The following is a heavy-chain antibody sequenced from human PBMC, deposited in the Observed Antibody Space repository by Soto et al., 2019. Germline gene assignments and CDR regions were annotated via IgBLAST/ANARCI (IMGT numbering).Heavy chain of an antibody. D-gene: IGHD2-2*02. Sequence: QITLKESGPRLVKPTQTLTLTCTFSGFSLSTSGVGVAWIRQPPGKALEWLALIYWDGDKRYSPSLKSRLTVTKDTSKNQVVLTMTNMDPVDTATYYCAHRPPRLPYTTLWGDPWGQGTLVTVSS. J-gene: IGHJ5*02. CDR3: AHRPPRLPYTTLWGDP. V-gene: IGHV2-5*02. CDR1: GFSLSTSGVG. CDR2: IYWDGDK.